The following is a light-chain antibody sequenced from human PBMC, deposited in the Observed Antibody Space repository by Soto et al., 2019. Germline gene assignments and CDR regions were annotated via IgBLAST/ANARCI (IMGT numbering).Light chain of an antibody. V-gene: IGKV4-1*01. CDR3: QQCYTAPRT. CDR1: QSVLYNSNNLNY. CDR2: WAS. Sequence: DIVMTQSPDSLAVSLGERATINCKSSQSVLYNSNNLNYLAWFQKKPGQPPRLLIFWASSRESGVPDRFSGSGSETDFTLTISTLQAEDVAVYYCQQCYTAPRTFGQGTKVEI. J-gene: IGKJ1*01.